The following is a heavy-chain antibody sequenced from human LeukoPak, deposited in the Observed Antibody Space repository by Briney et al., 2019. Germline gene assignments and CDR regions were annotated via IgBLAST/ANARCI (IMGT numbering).Heavy chain of an antibody. CDR1: GGSFSGYY. V-gene: IGHV4-34*01. CDR3: ARGQVFYYDSRAVAFDI. CDR2: INHSGST. J-gene: IGHJ3*02. D-gene: IGHD3-22*01. Sequence: PSETLSLTCAVYGGSFSGYYWSWIRQPPGKGLEWIGEINHSGSTNYNPSLKSRVTISVDTSKNQFSLKLSSVTAADTAVYYCARGQVFYYDSRAVAFDIWGQGTMVTVSS.